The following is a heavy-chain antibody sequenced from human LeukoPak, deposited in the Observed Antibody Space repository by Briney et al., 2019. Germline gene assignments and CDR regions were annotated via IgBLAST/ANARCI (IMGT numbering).Heavy chain of an antibody. CDR1: GFTFSSYS. V-gene: IGHV3-48*01. CDR3: ARGGYSYSDAFDI. CDR2: ISSSSSTI. Sequence: GGSLRLSCAASGFTFSSYSMNWVRQAPGKGLEWVSYISSSSSTIYYADSVKGRSTISRDNAKNSLYLQMNSLRAEDTAVYYCARGGYSYSDAFDIWGQGTMVTVSS. D-gene: IGHD5-18*01. J-gene: IGHJ3*02.